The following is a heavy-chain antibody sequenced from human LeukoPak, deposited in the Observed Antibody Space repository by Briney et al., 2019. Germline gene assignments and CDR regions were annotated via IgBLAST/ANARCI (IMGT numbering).Heavy chain of an antibody. CDR2: INTDGSTT. J-gene: IGHJ4*02. CDR3: ARGPGGSYHY. D-gene: IGHD1-26*01. Sequence: PGWALTLSCTASEFTFSKDWMHWVGQAPGKGGVWVSRINTDGSTTTYADSLKGRFTISRDKSKNTLYLQMKTLIVQDTAVYFFARGPGGSYHYWGQGTLVTVSS. V-gene: IGHV3-74*01. CDR1: EFTFSKDW.